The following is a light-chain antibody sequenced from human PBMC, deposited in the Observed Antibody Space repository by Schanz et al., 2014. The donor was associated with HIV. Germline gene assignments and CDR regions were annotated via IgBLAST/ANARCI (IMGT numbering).Light chain of an antibody. J-gene: IGKJ2*01. Sequence: DIQMTQSPSRLSASVGDSVTITCRASEGIGTWLAWYQQKPGKTPELLIYEASTLESGVPLRFSGSGSGTEFALTISSLQPDDFATYYCQQSLSYSYTFGQGTKLEIK. CDR2: EAS. V-gene: IGKV1-5*03. CDR3: QQSLSYSYT. CDR1: EGIGTW.